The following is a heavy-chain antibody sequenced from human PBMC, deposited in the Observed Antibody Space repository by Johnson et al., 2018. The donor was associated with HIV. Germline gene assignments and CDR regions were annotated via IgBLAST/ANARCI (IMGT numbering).Heavy chain of an antibody. D-gene: IGHD3/OR15-3a*01. Sequence: VQLVESGGGLVRPGGSLRLSCAASGFSFRSYWMTWVRQAPGKGLEWVAKIKEDGTEKYYVDSVKGRFTISRDNAKNSLYLQMNSLRAEDTAVYYCAREFGQASSYAFDIWGQGTMVTVSS. J-gene: IGHJ3*02. CDR1: GFSFRSYW. CDR2: IKEDGTEK. V-gene: IGHV3-7*01. CDR3: AREFGQASSYAFDI.